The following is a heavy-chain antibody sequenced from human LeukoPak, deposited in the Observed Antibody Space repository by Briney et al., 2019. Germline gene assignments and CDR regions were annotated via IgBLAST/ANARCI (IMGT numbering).Heavy chain of an antibody. CDR2: IWYDGSNK. J-gene: IGHJ2*01. V-gene: IGHV3-30*02. CDR3: AKDLGSRPRYWFFDL. CDR1: GFTFSSYG. D-gene: IGHD3-10*01. Sequence: GGSLRLSCAASGFTFSSYGMHWVRQAPGKGLEWVAVIWYDGSNKYYADSVEGRFTVSRDNSKNTLYLQMNNLRVEDSAVYYCAKDLGSRPRYWFFDLWGRGTLITVSS.